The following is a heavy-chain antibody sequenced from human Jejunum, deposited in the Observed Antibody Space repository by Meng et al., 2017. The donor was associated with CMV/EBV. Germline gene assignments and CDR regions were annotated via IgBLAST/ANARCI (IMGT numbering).Heavy chain of an antibody. CDR3: AKVEPAWGSGRDTRGWFDP. J-gene: IGHJ5*02. CDR2: VEHAGSS. Sequence: SDNFGGCIRLPRGKGLEFIGTVEHAGSSYNSPALRSRVYVSVDMAKNQFSRKLSSATAADTAVYYCAKVEPAWGSGRDTRGWFDPWGQGTLVTVSS. D-gene: IGHD3-10*01. V-gene: IGHV4-38-2*02. CDR1: SDNF.